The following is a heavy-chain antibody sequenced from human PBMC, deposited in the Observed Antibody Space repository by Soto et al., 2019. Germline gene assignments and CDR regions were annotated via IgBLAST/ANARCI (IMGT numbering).Heavy chain of an antibody. CDR2: IYTTGST. J-gene: IGHJ6*02. D-gene: IGHD1-1*01. V-gene: IGHV4-61*02. Sequence: PSETLSLTCTVSDGSVSSGSYYWSWIRQPAGKGLEWIGRIYTTGSTDYNPSLKSRVTISIDMSKNQFSLKVTSMTAEDTAVYYCARDHEMEPTFFRLDVWGQGTTVTVSS. CDR3: ARDHEMEPTFFRLDV. CDR1: DGSVSSGSYY.